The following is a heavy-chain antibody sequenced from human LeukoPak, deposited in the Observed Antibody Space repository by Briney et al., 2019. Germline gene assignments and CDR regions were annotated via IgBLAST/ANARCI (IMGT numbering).Heavy chain of an antibody. J-gene: IGHJ5*02. Sequence: PSETLSLTCTVSGGSISSYYWSWIRQPPGKGLEWIGYIYYSGSTNYNPSLKSRVTISVDTSKNQFSLKLSSVTAEDTAVYYCARQVVVAAASWFDPWGQGTLVTVSS. V-gene: IGHV4-59*01. D-gene: IGHD2-15*01. CDR2: IYYSGST. CDR1: GGSISSYY. CDR3: ARQVVVAAASWFDP.